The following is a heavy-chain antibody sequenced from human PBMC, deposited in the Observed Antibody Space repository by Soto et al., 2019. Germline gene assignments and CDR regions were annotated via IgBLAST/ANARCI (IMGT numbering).Heavy chain of an antibody. J-gene: IGHJ5*02. CDR1: GYTFTSYG. CDR3: ARGRIVGATSPWVT. CDR2: ISAYNGNT. D-gene: IGHD1-26*01. V-gene: IGHV1-18*01. Sequence: QVQLVQSGAEVKKPGASVKVSCKASGYTFTSYGISWVRQAPGQGLEWMGWISAYNGNTNYAQKLQGTVTRTTDQSTSPAYMELRSLRSDDTAVYYCARGRIVGATSPWVTWCQGTLVTVSS.